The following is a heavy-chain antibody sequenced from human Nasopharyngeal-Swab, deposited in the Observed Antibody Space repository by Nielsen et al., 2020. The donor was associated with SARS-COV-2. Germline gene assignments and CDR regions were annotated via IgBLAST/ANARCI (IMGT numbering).Heavy chain of an antibody. V-gene: IGHV3-7*01. J-gene: IGHJ4*02. CDR3: ARLCCENSVYRPFDY. D-gene: IGHD2-8*01. CDR1: GFTLSTYG. Sequence: GESLKISCAASGFTLSTYGMTWVRQAPGKGLAWVASIKQDVSETYYVDSVKGRFNISRDNAKNSLYLQMNSVRAGDTAVYYCARLCCENSVYRPFDYRGQGAPVTVSS. CDR2: IKQDVSET.